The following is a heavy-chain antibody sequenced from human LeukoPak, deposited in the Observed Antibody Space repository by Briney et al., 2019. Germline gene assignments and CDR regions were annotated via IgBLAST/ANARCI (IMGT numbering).Heavy chain of an antibody. CDR3: AKEYDSGGYGAYFDH. D-gene: IGHD3-10*01. CDR2: ISSDGRTK. Sequence: PGGSLRLSCAASGFTFSNAWMSWVRQAPGKGLEWVGVISSDGRTKYYGDSVKGRFTLSRDNSRNTLDLQMNSLGPEDTAVYYCAKEYDSGGYGAYFDHWGRGTLVTVSS. V-gene: IGHV3-30*18. CDR1: GFTFSNAW. J-gene: IGHJ4*02.